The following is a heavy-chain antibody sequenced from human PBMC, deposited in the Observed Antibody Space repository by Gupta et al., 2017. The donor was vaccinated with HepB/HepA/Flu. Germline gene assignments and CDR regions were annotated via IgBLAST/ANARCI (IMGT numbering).Heavy chain of an antibody. CDR1: GYTFINYS. V-gene: IGHV1-18*01. J-gene: IGHJ4*02. CDR3: ARGTLEFDY. D-gene: IGHD1-1*01. Sequence: QVQLVQSGAEVKKPGASVKVSCKASGYTFINYSISWVRQAPGQGLEWMGWISAYNGNTNNAQKVQDRVTMTTDTSTTTAYMELKSLRFDDTAVYYCARGTLEFDYWGQGTLVTVSS. CDR2: ISAYNGNT.